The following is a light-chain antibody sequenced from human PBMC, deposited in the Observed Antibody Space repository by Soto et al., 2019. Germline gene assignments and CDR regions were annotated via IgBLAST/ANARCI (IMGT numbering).Light chain of an antibody. CDR3: SSHTSINTLV. J-gene: IGLJ3*02. Sequence: QSVLTQPASVSGSPGQSITISCTGTSNDVGSYDYVSWYQNYPGKAPKLMIYVVTKRPSGVSSRFSGSKSGNTASLTISGLQAEDGADYYCSSHTSINTLVFGGGTKLTVL. CDR1: SNDVGSYDY. CDR2: VVT. V-gene: IGLV2-14*01.